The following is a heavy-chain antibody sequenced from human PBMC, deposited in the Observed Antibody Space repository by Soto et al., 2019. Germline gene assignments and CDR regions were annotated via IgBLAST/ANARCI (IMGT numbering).Heavy chain of an antibody. CDR1: GGTFSSYT. Sequence: SVKVSCKVSGGTFSSYTITWVRQAPGEGLEWMGRIIPMFDIINYAQKFQGRVTITADKSTNTAYMELTSLKSDDTAVYYCARVEHENYGMDVWGQGTTVTVSS. CDR3: ARVEHENYGMDV. CDR2: IIPMFDII. J-gene: IGHJ6*02. V-gene: IGHV1-69*02.